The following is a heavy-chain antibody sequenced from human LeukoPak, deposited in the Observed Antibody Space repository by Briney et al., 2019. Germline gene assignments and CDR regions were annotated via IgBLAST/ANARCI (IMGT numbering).Heavy chain of an antibody. D-gene: IGHD2-15*01. CDR3: ARGGPGIAHYFDY. CDR1: GFTFSSYA. CDR2: INHSGST. Sequence: GSLRLSCAASGFTFSSYAMSWVRQAPGKGLEWIGEINHSGSTNYNPSLKSRVTISVDTSKNQFSLKLSSVTAADTAVYYCARGGPGIAHYFDYWGQGTLVTVSS. J-gene: IGHJ4*02. V-gene: IGHV4-34*01.